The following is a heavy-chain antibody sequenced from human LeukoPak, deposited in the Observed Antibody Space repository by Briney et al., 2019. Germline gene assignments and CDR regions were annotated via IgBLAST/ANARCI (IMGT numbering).Heavy chain of an antibody. Sequence: GGSLRLSCAASGFTFSDYYMSWIRQAPGKGLEWVSYISSSGSTIYYADSVKGRFTISRDNAKNSLYLQMNSLRAEDTAVYYCARDFGYCSSTSCPKFQRWGQGTLVTVSS. CDR3: ARDFGYCSSTSCPKFQR. CDR2: ISSSGSTI. D-gene: IGHD2-2*01. J-gene: IGHJ4*02. V-gene: IGHV3-11*01. CDR1: GFTFSDYY.